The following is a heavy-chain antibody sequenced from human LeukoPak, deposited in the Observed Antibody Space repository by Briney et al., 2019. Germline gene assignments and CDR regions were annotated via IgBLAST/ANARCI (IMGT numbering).Heavy chain of an antibody. CDR1: AFTFSSYG. CDR2: IRYDGSNK. CDR3: ARSGTTGLTAFDI. V-gene: IGHV3-30*02. Sequence: AGGSLRLSCAASAFTFSSYGMHWVRQAPGKGLEWVAFIRYDGSNKHYADSVKGRFTISRDNSKNTLYLQMNSLRAEDTAVYYCARSGTTGLTAFDIWGQGTMVTVSS. D-gene: IGHD1-7*01. J-gene: IGHJ3*02.